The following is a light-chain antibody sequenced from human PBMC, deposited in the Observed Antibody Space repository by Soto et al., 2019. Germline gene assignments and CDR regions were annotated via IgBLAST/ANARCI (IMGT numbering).Light chain of an antibody. CDR2: GAS. CDR3: QQYRTWWT. Sequence: EIVLTQSPGTLSLSPGERATLSCRASQIFNSKYLAWYQQKPGQAPRLLIYGASSRASGIPDRFSGSASGTDFTLTINRLEPDDSAVYYCQQYRTWWTFGQGTRVEIK. CDR1: QIFNSKY. J-gene: IGKJ1*01. V-gene: IGKV3-20*01.